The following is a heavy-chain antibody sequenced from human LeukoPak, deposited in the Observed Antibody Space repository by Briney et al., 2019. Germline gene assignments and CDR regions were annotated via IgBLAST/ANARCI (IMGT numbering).Heavy chain of an antibody. V-gene: IGHV3-21*01. CDR3: ARELIAAAGT. Sequence: GGSLRLSCAASGFTVSSNYMSWVRQAPGKGLEWVSSISSSSSYIYYADSVKGRFTISRDNAKNSLYLQMNSLRAEDTAVYYCARELIAAAGTWGQGTLVTVSS. D-gene: IGHD6-13*01. CDR1: GFTVSSNY. CDR2: ISSSSSYI. J-gene: IGHJ5*02.